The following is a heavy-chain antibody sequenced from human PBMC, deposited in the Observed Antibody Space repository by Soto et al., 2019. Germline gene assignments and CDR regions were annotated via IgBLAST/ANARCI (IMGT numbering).Heavy chain of an antibody. CDR3: AKRRGAGGNFDY. Sequence: DVQLLESGGGLVQPEGSLRLSCAASGFTFSSYAMGWVRQGPGKGLEWVAVVSIGGSTHYADSVRVRFTISRANSKNTLSLQMNSLTAEDTAVYFCAKRRGAGGNFDYWGQGALVTVSS. CDR1: GFTFSSYA. J-gene: IGHJ4*02. CDR2: VSIGGST. V-gene: IGHV3-23*01. D-gene: IGHD1-26*01.